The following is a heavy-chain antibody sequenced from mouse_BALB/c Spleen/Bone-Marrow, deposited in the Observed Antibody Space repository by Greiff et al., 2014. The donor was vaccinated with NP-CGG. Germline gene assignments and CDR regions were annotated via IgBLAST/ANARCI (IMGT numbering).Heavy chain of an antibody. J-gene: IGHJ3*01. Sequence: LSGPTAAVDFSRYWMSWVRQAPGKGLEWIGEINPDSSTINYTPSLKDKFIISRDNAKNTLYLQMSKVRSEDAALYYCASLHYYGFFAYWGQGTLVTVSA. CDR2: INPDSSTI. CDR1: AVDFSRYW. D-gene: IGHD1-2*01. V-gene: IGHV4-1*02. CDR3: ASLHYYGFFAY.